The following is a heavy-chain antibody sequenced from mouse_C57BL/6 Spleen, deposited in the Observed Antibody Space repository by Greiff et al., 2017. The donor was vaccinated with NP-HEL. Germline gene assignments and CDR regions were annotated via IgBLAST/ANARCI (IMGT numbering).Heavy chain of an antibody. CDR2: ISYDGSN. J-gene: IGHJ3*01. D-gene: IGHD2-1*01. V-gene: IGHV3-6*01. CDR3: ARDPGNWFAY. CDR1: GYSITSGYY. Sequence: VQLQQSGPGLVKPSQSLSLTCSVTGYSITSGYYWNWIRQFPGNKLEWMGYISYDGSNNYNPSLKNRISITRDTSKNQFFLKLNSVTTEDTATYYCARDPGNWFAYWGQGTLVTVSA.